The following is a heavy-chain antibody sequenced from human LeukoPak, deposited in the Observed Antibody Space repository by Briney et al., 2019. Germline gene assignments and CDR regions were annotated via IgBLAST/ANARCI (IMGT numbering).Heavy chain of an antibody. V-gene: IGHV4-34*01. Sequence: PSETLSLTCAVYGGSFSGYYWSWIRQPAGKGMEWIGEINHSGSTNYNPSLKSRVTISVDTSKNQFSLKLSSVTAADTAVYYCARGLDYYDSSGYYVYWYFDLWGRGTLVTVSS. J-gene: IGHJ2*01. D-gene: IGHD3-22*01. CDR3: ARGLDYYDSSGYYVYWYFDL. CDR2: INHSGST. CDR1: GGSFSGYY.